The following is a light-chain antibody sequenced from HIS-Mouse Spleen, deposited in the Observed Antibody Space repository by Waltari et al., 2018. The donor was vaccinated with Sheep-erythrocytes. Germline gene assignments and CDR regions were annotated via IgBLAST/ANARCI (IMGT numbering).Light chain of an antibody. CDR1: SSDVGGYNY. J-gene: IGLJ1*01. Sequence: QSALTHPRSVSGSPGPSVTISCTGTSSDVGGYNYVSWYQQHPGKAPQLMIYDVSKRPSGVPDRFSGSKSGNTASLTISGLQAEDEADYYCCSYAGSYNHVFGTGTKVTVL. V-gene: IGLV2-11*01. CDR2: DVS. CDR3: CSYAGSYNHV.